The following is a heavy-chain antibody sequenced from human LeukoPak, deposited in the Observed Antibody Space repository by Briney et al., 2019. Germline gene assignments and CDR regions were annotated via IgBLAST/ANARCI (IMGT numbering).Heavy chain of an antibody. CDR2: ISSSGSYI. CDR3: ARPRAVAGGGYDY. Sequence: GGSLRLSCAASGFTFSSYSMNWVRQAPGKGLEWVSSISSSGSYIYYADSVKGRFSISRDNPKNSLYLQMNSLRAEDTAVYYCARPRAVAGGGYDYWGQGTLVTVSS. D-gene: IGHD6-19*01. J-gene: IGHJ4*02. V-gene: IGHV3-21*01. CDR1: GFTFSSYS.